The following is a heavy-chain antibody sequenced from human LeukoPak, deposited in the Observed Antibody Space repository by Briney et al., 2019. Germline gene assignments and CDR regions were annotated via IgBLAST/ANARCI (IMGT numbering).Heavy chain of an antibody. CDR3: ARMMIVVVNNWFDP. CDR1: GYSISSGYY. D-gene: IGHD3-22*01. CDR2: LYYSGST. V-gene: IGHV4-38-2*02. Sequence: KPSETLSLTCTVSGYSISSGYYWGWIRQPPGKGLEWIGSLYYSGSTYYNPSLKSRVTISVDTSKNQFSLKLSSVTAADKAVYYCARMMIVVVNNWFDPWGQGTLVTVSS. J-gene: IGHJ5*02.